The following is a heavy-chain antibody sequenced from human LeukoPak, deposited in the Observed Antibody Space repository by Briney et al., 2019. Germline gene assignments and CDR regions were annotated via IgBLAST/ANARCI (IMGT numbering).Heavy chain of an antibody. CDR2: ISGTGTTI. CDR3: AGTLSGSYYVGDY. J-gene: IGHJ4*02. V-gene: IGHV3-48*03. CDR1: GFTFSTYE. Sequence: GGSLRLSCAASGFTFSTYEMNWVRQAPGKGLEWVSYISGTGTTIYYADSVKGRFTISRDNAKNSLYLQMNSLRAEDTAIYYCAGTLSGSYYVGDYWGQGTLVTVSS. D-gene: IGHD1-26*01.